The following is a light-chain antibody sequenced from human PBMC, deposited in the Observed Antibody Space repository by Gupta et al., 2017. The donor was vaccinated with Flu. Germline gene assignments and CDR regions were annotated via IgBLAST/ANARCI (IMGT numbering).Light chain of an antibody. CDR3: QKYKTAPRT. CDR1: QGISNY. Sequence: IQMPQSPPTRSASVGDRVTITCRASQGISNYLAWCQQKPGKVPKLLSYAASTLESGFPSRFSGSASGTDFTLTISSLQPEDVANYYCQKYKTAPRTFGDGTKVDIK. CDR2: AAS. V-gene: IGKV1-27*01. J-gene: IGKJ3*01.